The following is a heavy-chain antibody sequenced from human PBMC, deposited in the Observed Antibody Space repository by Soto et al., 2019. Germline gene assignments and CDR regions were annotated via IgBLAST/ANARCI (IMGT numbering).Heavy chain of an antibody. J-gene: IGHJ6*02. CDR2: INAGNGNT. D-gene: IGHD4-4*01. V-gene: IGHV1-3*01. Sequence: ASVKVSCKASGYTFTSYAMHWVRQAPGQRLEWMGWINAGNGNTKYSQKFQGRVTITRDTSASTAYMELSSLRSEDTAVYYCASSYSNYALIDYYYYGMDVWGQGATVTVSS. CDR1: GYTFTSYA. CDR3: ASSYSNYALIDYYYYGMDV.